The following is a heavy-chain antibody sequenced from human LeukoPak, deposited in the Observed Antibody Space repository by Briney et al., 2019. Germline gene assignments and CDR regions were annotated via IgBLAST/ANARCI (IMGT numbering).Heavy chain of an antibody. D-gene: IGHD2-2*01. CDR1: EFSVGSNY. V-gene: IGHV3-66*01. CDR3: ARGSSSPESPYYYYYYMDV. J-gene: IGHJ6*03. Sequence: LAGGSLRLSCAASEFSVGSNYMTWVRQAPGKGLEWVSLIYSGGSTYYADSVKGRFTISRDNSKNTLYLQMNSLRAEDTAVYYCARGSSSPESPYYYYYYMDVWGKGTTVTISS. CDR2: IYSGGST.